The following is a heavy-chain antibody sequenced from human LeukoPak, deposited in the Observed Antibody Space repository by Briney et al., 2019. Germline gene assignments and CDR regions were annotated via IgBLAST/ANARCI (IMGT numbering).Heavy chain of an antibody. CDR3: TTLTYYDILTGYFPLDY. CDR2: IKSKTDGGTT. D-gene: IGHD3-9*01. CDR1: GFTFSNAW. Sequence: PGGSLRLSCAASGFTFSNAWMSWVRQAPGKGLEWVGRIKSKTDGGTTDYAAPVKGRFTISRDDSKNTLYLQMNSLKTEDTAVYYCTTLTYYDILTGYFPLDYWGQGTLVTVSS. J-gene: IGHJ4*02. V-gene: IGHV3-15*01.